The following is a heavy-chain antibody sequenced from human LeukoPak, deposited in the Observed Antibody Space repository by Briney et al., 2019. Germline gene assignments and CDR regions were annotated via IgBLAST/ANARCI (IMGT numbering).Heavy chain of an antibody. J-gene: IGHJ5*02. Sequence: PGRSLRLSCAASGFTFDDYAMHWVRHAPRKGLEWVSGISWDRGITGYADSVKGRFTISRDNAKNSLYLQMNSLRAEDTALYYCAKDMFSGSDGSPYNWFDPWGQGTLVTVSS. D-gene: IGHD1-26*01. V-gene: IGHV3-9*01. CDR2: ISWDRGIT. CDR3: AKDMFSGSDGSPYNWFDP. CDR1: GFTFDDYA.